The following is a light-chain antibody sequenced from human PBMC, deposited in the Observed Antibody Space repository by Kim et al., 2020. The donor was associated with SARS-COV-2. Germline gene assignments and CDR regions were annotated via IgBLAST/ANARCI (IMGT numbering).Light chain of an antibody. J-gene: IGLJ1*01. Sequence: GQSIAISCTGTSSDVGGYNYVSWYQQHPGKAPKLMIYDVSTRPSGVSDRFSGSKSGNTASLTISGLQPEDEADYYCSSYSSSTTRVFGTGTKVTVL. CDR2: DVS. V-gene: IGLV2-14*03. CDR3: SSYSSSTTRV. CDR1: SSDVGGYNY.